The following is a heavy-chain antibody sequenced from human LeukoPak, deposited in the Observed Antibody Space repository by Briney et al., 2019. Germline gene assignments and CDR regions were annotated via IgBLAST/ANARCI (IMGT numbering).Heavy chain of an antibody. J-gene: IGHJ5*02. CDR1: GGLHGSYY. V-gene: IGHV4-59*08. D-gene: IGHD3-16*02. CDR2: VYYSGTT. CDR3: ARQHYLGELSLPWFDP. Sequence: KPSETLSLTCTVSGGLHGSYYWEWIRQPPRKGREGIGVVYYSGTTNYNPSLKSRVTISVDTSKNQFSLKLSSVTATDTAMYYCARQHYLGELSLPWFDPWGQGTLVTVSS.